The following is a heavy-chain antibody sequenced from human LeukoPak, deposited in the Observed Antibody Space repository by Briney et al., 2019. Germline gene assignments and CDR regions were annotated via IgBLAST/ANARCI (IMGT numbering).Heavy chain of an antibody. CDR1: GYTFTGYY. J-gene: IGHJ4*02. CDR3: AASFGVVIIPVVELVY. V-gene: IGHV1-2*06. CDR2: INPNSGGT. Sequence: GASVKVSCKASGYTFTGYYMHWVRQAAGQGLEWMGRINPNSGGTNYAQKFQGRVTMTRDTSISTAYMELSRLRSDDTAVYYCAASFGVVIIPVVELVYWGQGTLVTLSS. D-gene: IGHD3-3*01.